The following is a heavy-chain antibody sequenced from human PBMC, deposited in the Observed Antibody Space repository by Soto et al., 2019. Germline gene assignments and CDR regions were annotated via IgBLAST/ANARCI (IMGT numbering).Heavy chain of an antibody. J-gene: IGHJ3*02. Sequence: GASVKVSCKASGGTFSSYAIGWVRQAPGQGLEWMGGIIPIFGTANYAQKFQGRVTITADESTSTAYMELSSLRSEDTAVYYCARAGRIQLWSGHNAFDIWGQGTMVTVSS. CDR2: IIPIFGTA. CDR1: GGTFSSYA. CDR3: ARAGRIQLWSGHNAFDI. D-gene: IGHD5-18*01. V-gene: IGHV1-69*13.